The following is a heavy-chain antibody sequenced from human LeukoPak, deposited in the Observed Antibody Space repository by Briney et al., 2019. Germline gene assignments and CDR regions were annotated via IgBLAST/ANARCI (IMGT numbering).Heavy chain of an antibody. J-gene: IGHJ4*02. Sequence: PSETLSLTCAVYGGSFSGYYWSWIRQPPGKGLEWIGEINHSGSTNYNPSLKSRVTISVDTSKNQFSLKLSSVTAADTAVYYCARAVYSSSWFPFDYWGQGTLVIVSS. V-gene: IGHV4-34*01. D-gene: IGHD6-13*01. CDR1: GGSFSGYY. CDR2: INHSGST. CDR3: ARAVYSSSWFPFDY.